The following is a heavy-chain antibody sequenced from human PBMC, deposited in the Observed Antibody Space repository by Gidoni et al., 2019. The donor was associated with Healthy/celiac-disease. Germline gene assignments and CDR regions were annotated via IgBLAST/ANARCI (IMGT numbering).Heavy chain of an antibody. V-gene: IGHV3-23*01. J-gene: IGHJ4*02. CDR1: GFTFSSYA. D-gene: IGHD2-15*01. CDR2: ISGSSGST. Sequence: EVQLLESGGGLVQPGWSLRLSCAASGFTFSSYAMSWVCQAPGKGLEWGSAISGSSGSTYYADSVKGRFTIARDNSKNTLYLQMNSLRAEDTAVYYCAKDGGDCSGGSCYFDYWGQGTLVTVSS. CDR3: AKDGGDCSGGSCYFDY.